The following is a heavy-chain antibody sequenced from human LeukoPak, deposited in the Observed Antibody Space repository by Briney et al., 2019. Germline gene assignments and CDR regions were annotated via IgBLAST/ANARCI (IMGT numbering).Heavy chain of an antibody. CDR1: RFTFSGYW. Sequence: GGSLRLSCAASRFTFSGYWMNWVRQAPGKGLEWVANIKQDGSDKYYVDSVKGRFTISRDNAKNSLFLEMNSLRAEDTAVYYCARDYACDYWGQGTLVTVSS. CDR3: ARDYACDY. CDR2: IKQDGSDK. D-gene: IGHD2-2*01. V-gene: IGHV3-7*01. J-gene: IGHJ4*02.